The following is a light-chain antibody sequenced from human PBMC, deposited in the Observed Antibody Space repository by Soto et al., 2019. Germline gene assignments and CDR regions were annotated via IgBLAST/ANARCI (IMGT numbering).Light chain of an antibody. Sequence: QSVVTQPASVSGSPGQSITISCTGTSSDVGGYDYVSCYQQYPGKAPRLIIYEVSNRPSGVSNRFSGSKSGNTASLTISGLRAEDEGDYFCSSYTGTSALILFGGGTKLTVL. CDR3: SSYTGTSALIL. CDR1: SSDVGGYDY. J-gene: IGLJ2*01. V-gene: IGLV2-14*01. CDR2: EVS.